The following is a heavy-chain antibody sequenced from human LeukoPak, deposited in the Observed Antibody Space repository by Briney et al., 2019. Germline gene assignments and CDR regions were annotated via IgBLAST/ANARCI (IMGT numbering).Heavy chain of an antibody. D-gene: IGHD3-10*01. J-gene: IGHJ3*02. CDR3: ARTSLHYFGSRSSSLDVFDI. CDR2: ITSDGSKK. Sequence: PGGPLRLSCAASGFTFSTYALHWIRQAPGKGLEWVAAITSDGSKKYYADSVKGRFTISRDNSKNTLYLQMNSLRADDTAVYFCARTSLHYFGSRSSSLDVFDIWGQGTMVTVSS. V-gene: IGHV3-30-3*01. CDR1: GFTFSTYA.